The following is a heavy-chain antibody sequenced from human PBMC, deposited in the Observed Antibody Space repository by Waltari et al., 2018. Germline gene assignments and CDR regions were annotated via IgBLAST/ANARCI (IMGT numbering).Heavy chain of an antibody. Sequence: QVQLVQSGAEVKKPGASVKVSCKASGYTFTSYDINWVRQATGQGLEWMGWMNPNRGNTGYAQKCQGRVTMTRNTSISTAYMELSSLRSEDTAVYYCARFLEYCSSTSCYVYDYWGQGTLVTVSS. CDR3: ARFLEYCSSTSCYVYDY. J-gene: IGHJ4*02. D-gene: IGHD2-2*01. CDR1: GYTFTSYD. CDR2: MNPNRGNT. V-gene: IGHV1-8*02.